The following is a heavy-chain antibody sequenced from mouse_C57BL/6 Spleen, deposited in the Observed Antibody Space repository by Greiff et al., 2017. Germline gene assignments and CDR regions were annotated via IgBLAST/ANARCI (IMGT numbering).Heavy chain of an antibody. Sequence: QVQLQQPGAELVRPGSSVKLSCKASGYTFTSYWMHWVKQRPIQGLEWIGNIDPSDSETHYNQKFKDKATLTVDKSSSTAYMQLSSLTSEDSAVYYCAREFDYYGSSLFAYWGQGTLVTVSA. CDR1: GYTFTSYW. V-gene: IGHV1-52*01. D-gene: IGHD1-1*01. CDR2: IDPSDSET. CDR3: AREFDYYGSSLFAY. J-gene: IGHJ3*01.